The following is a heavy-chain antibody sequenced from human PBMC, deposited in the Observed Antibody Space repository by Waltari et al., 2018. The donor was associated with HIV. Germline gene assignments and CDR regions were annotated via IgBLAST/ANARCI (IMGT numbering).Heavy chain of an antibody. D-gene: IGHD3-22*01. V-gene: IGHV3-30-3*01. J-gene: IGHJ4*02. CDR1: GVTFHSSA. Sequence: QVQLVESGGGVVQPGSSLRLSCAASGVTFHSSAIPWVRQAPGKGLEWVAGVSYDGINKFYADSVKGRFSISRDNSKNTLFLQMNSLRAADTAVYYCARDPLSMIVLLPYFDYWGLGTLVTVSS. CDR2: VSYDGINK. CDR3: ARDPLSMIVLLPYFDY.